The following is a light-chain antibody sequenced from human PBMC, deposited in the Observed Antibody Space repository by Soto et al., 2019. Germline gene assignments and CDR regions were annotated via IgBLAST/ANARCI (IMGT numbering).Light chain of an antibody. Sequence: EIVLTQSPGTLSLSPGERATLSCRASQSVGGNYLAWYQQKPGQAPRLLIYGASSRATGIPDRFSGSGSGTDFTLTLSRLEPEDFAVYYCQQYASSPLTFGGGTKVEIK. CDR2: GAS. V-gene: IGKV3-20*01. CDR3: QQYASSPLT. CDR1: QSVGGNY. J-gene: IGKJ4*01.